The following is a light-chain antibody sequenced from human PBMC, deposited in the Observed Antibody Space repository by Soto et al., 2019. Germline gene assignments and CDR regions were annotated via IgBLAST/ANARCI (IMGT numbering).Light chain of an antibody. V-gene: IGKV1-6*01. CDR3: LQDYNYSVT. Sequence: AIQMTQSPSSLSASVGDRVTITCRASQGIRNGLGWYQQKPGKAPKLLIYSASNLQNGVPSRFSGSGSGTDFTLTISSLQPEDFATYYCLQDYNYSVTFGQGTRLEIK. CDR1: QGIRNG. J-gene: IGKJ2*01. CDR2: SAS.